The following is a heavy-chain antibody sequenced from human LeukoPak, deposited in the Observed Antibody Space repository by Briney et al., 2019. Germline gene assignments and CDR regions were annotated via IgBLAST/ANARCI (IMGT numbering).Heavy chain of an antibody. J-gene: IGHJ4*02. Sequence: GGSLRLSCAASGFTFSSYAMSWVRQAPGKGLEWVSGISFSGGTTYYADSVKGRFTISRDNSKNTLYLQMNSLRAEDTAVYYCAKDAVITMVRGVMGYFDYWDQGTLVTVSS. CDR3: AKDAVITMVRGVMGYFDY. D-gene: IGHD3-10*01. CDR1: GFTFSSYA. CDR2: ISFSGGTT. V-gene: IGHV3-23*01.